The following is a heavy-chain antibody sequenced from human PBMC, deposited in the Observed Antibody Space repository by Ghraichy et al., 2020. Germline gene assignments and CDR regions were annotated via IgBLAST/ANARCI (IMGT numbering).Heavy chain of an antibody. CDR1: GYTFTSYG. J-gene: IGHJ6*02. V-gene: IGHV1-18*01. Sequence: SVKVSCKASGYTFTSYGISWVRQAPGQGLEWMGWISTYSGNTNYAQSLQGRVTMTTDTSTTTAYMELRSLRSDDTAVYYCARDGTTADYYYFGMDVWGQGTTVTVSS. CDR2: ISTYSGNT. CDR3: ARDGTTADYYYFGMDV. D-gene: IGHD1-1*01.